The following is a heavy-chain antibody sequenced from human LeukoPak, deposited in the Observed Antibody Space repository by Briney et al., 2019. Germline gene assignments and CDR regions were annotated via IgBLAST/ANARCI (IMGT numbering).Heavy chain of an antibody. CDR3: ARRRYNWNDASDAFDI. J-gene: IGHJ3*02. D-gene: IGHD1-1*01. CDR1: GGSISSYY. Sequence: PSETLSLTCTVSGGSISSYYWSWIRQPPGKGLEWIGYIYYSGSTNYNPSLKSRVTISVDTSKNQFSLKLSSVTAADTAVYYCARRRYNWNDASDAFDIWGRGTMVTVSS. V-gene: IGHV4-59*08. CDR2: IYYSGST.